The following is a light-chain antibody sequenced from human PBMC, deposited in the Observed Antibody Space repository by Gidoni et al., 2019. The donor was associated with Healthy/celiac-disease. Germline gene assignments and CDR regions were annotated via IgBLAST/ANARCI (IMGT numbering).Light chain of an antibody. CDR2: KAS. CDR3: QQYNSYSWT. V-gene: IGKV1-5*03. Sequence: DIQMTHSPSTLSASVGDRVTIPCRASQRISSWLAWYQQKPGKAPKLMIYKASSLESGVPSRFSGSGSGTEFTLTISSLQPDDFATYYCQQYNSYSWTFXXXTKVEIK. CDR1: QRISSW. J-gene: IGKJ1*01.